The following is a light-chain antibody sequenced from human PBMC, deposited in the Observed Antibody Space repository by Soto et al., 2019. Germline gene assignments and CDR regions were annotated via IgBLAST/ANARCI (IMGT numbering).Light chain of an antibody. CDR2: EVS. Sequence: ALTQPASVSGSPGQSITISCTGTSSDVGGYNYVSWYQQHPGKAPKLMIYEVSNRPSGVSDRFSGSRSGNTASLTISGLQAEDESDYYCISYTSSSTWVFGGGTQLTVL. V-gene: IGLV2-14*01. J-gene: IGLJ3*02. CDR3: ISYTSSSTWV. CDR1: SSDVGGYNY.